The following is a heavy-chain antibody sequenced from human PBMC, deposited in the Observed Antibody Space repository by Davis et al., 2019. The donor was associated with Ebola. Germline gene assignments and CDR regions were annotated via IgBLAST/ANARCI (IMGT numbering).Heavy chain of an antibody. CDR1: GFTFSTYV. D-gene: IGHD6-19*01. Sequence: GESLKISCAASGFTFSTYVMNWVRQAPGKGLEWVSSISSSSSYIYYAASVKGRFTISRDNAKNSLYLQMNSLRAEDTAVYYCARDGSIAVASGVYYYYGMDVWGPGTTVTVSS. V-gene: IGHV3-21*01. J-gene: IGHJ6*02. CDR2: ISSSSSYI. CDR3: ARDGSIAVASGVYYYYGMDV.